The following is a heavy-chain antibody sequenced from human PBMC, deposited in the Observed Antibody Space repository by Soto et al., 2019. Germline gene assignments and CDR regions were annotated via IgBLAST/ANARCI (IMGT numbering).Heavy chain of an antibody. CDR1: DFTFSTYS. CDR3: ARDSITIFGGGMDV. J-gene: IGHJ6*02. Sequence: GGSLRLSCVASDFTFSTYSMNWVRQAPGKGLEWVAYISATSNHIYYTDSLKGRFTISRDNAKSSLYLHMNSLRAEDTAVYFCARDSITIFGGGMDVWGQGTTVTVSS. V-gene: IGHV3-21*01. CDR2: ISATSNHI. D-gene: IGHD3-3*01.